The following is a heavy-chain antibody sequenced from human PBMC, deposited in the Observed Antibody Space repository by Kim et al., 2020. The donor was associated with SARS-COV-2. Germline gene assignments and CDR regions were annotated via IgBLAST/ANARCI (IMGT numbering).Heavy chain of an antibody. J-gene: IGHJ4*02. CDR3: ARGGYDLFDY. Sequence: SETLSLTCTVSGGSISSYYWSWIRQPPGKGLEWIGYIYYSGSTNYNPSLKSRVTISVDTSKNQFSLKLSSVTAADTAVYYCARGGYDLFDYWGQGTLVTVSS. CDR2: IYYSGST. CDR1: GGSISSYY. V-gene: IGHV4-59*13. D-gene: IGHD5-12*01.